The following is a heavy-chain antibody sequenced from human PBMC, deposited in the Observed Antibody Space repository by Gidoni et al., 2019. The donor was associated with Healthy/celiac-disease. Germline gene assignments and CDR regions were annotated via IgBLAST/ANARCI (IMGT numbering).Heavy chain of an antibody. J-gene: IGHJ4*02. CDR3: AGDSGGYSSSATYTDY. CDR2: INHIGST. CDR1: GGFFSGYY. Sequence: QVPPQQCAAGPLKPSERLSLTCAVYGGFFSGYYWSWIRQPPGKGLEWIGEINHIGSTNSNPSLKSRVTISVDRSKSQFSLKLSSVTAADTAVYYCAGDSGGYSSSATYTDYWGQGTLVTVSS. V-gene: IGHV4-34*01. D-gene: IGHD6-6*01.